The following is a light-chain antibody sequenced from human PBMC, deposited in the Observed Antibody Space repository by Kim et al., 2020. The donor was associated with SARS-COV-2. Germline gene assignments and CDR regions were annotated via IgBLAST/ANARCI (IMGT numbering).Light chain of an antibody. J-gene: IGKJ2*01. CDR3: QQGYTRPYA. CDR2: AAS. V-gene: IGKV1-39*01. CDR1: QSILTY. Sequence: DIQMTQSPSSLSAPVGDTVNITCLASQSILTYLNWYQQKSGRAPKLLVYAASGLHTGVPSRFSGSGSGTHFTLSIGALQPEDSALDYCQQGYTRPYAFGQGTKVEI.